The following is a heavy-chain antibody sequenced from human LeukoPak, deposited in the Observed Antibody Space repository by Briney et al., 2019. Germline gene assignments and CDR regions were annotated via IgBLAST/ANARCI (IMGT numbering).Heavy chain of an antibody. V-gene: IGHV4-4*02. CDR3: ARQLLGYCSSTSCFAYYGMDV. CDR1: GDSISNGNW. Sequence: SETLSLTCAVSGDSISNGNWWNWVRQPPGKGLEWIGGINHSGSTNYNPSLKSRVTIPVDTSKNQFSLKLSSVTAADTAVYYCARQLLGYCSSTSCFAYYGMDVWGQGTTVTVSS. J-gene: IGHJ6*02. CDR2: INHSGST. D-gene: IGHD2-2*01.